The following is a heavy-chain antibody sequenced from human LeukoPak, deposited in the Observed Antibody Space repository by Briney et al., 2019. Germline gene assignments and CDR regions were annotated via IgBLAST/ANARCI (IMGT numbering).Heavy chain of an antibody. Sequence: ASVKVSCKASGYTFTNYIIRWVRQAPGQRLEWMGWINPGNGNTKYSQNFQGRVTITTDTSASTAYMELSSLRFEDTAVYYCARDIDRVFNWFDPGGQGTQVTVSS. CDR2: INPGNGNT. CDR3: ARDIDRVFNWFDP. J-gene: IGHJ5*02. V-gene: IGHV1-3*01. CDR1: GYTFTNYI. D-gene: IGHD6-13*01.